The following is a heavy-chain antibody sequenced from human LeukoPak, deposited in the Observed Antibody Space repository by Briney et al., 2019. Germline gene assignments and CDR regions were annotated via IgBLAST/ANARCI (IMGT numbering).Heavy chain of an antibody. J-gene: IGHJ4*02. D-gene: IGHD3-22*01. V-gene: IGHV3-23*01. CDR1: GFTFSSYA. CDR2: ISGSGGST. Sequence: PGGSLRLSCAASGFTFSSYAMSWVRQAPGKGLEWVSAISGSGGSTYYAHSVKGRFTISRDNSKNTLYLQMSSLRAEDTAVYFYATARYDSSGYTNYWGQGTLVTVYS. CDR3: ATARYDSSGYTNY.